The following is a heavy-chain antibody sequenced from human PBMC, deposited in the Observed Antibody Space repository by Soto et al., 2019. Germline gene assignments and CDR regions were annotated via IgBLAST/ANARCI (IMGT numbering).Heavy chain of an antibody. V-gene: IGHV3-23*01. CDR3: ARWNGFGDY. CDR2: VSGGDGGT. J-gene: IGHJ4*02. CDR1: GFSVSTYG. D-gene: IGHD1-1*01. Sequence: EVQLLGSGGGLVQPGGSLRLSCAASGFSVSTYGVTWVGQAPGKGLEWVSGVSGGDGGTHYADSVKGRFTISRDNSKNTVYLLMNSLRADDTAVYYCARWNGFGDYWGQGTLVTVSS.